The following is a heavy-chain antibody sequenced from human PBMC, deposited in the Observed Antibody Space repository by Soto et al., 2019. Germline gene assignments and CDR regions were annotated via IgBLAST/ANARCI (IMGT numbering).Heavy chain of an antibody. CDR1: GFTFTSSA. CDR3: APDRSPSEVVVAASWFDP. J-gene: IGHJ5*02. V-gene: IGHV1-58*02. D-gene: IGHD2-15*01. Sequence: ASVKVSCKASGFTFTSSAMQWVRQARGQRLEWIGWIVVGSGNTNYAQKFQERVTITRDMSTSTAYMELSSLRSEDTAVYYCAPDRSPSEVVVAASWFDPWGQGTLVTVSS. CDR2: IVVGSGNT.